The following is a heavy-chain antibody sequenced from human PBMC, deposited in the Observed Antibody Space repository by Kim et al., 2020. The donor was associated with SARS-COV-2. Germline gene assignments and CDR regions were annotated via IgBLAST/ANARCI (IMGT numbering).Heavy chain of an antibody. Sequence: GGSLRLSCVASGISFSSYWMHWVRQAPGTGLVWVAGSNDDESRTKYADSVKGRFTISRDNAKKTLYLQMRGLRAEDTAIYHCATWAPVTGYEEQYFDYWG. V-gene: IGHV3-74*01. CDR3: ATWAPVTGYEEQYFDY. J-gene: IGHJ4*01. CDR2: SNDDESRT. CDR1: GISFSSYW. D-gene: IGHD5-12*01.